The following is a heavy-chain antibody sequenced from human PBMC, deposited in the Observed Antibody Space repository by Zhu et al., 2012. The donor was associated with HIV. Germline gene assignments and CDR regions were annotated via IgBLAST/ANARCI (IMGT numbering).Heavy chain of an antibody. CDR3: ARHQSDGDYVFHWFDP. J-gene: IGHJ5*02. CDR2: INHSGRT. D-gene: IGHD4-17*01. V-gene: IGHV4-34*01. CDR1: GGSFSGYY. Sequence: QVQLQQWGAGLLKPSETLSLTCAVYGGSFSGYYWSWIRQPPGKGLEWIGEINHSGRTNYNPSLKSRVTISIDTSKNQFSLRLSSVTAADTAVFYXARHQSDGDYVFHWFDPWGQGTLVTVSS.